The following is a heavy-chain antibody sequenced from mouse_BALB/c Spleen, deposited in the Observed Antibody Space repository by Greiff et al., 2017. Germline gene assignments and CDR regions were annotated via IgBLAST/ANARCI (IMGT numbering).Heavy chain of an antibody. CDR1: GFTFSSYG. Sequence: DVMLVESGGDLVKPGGSLKLSCAASGFTFSSYGMSWVRQTPDKRLEWVATISSGGSYTYYPDSVKGRFTISRDNAKNTLYLQMSSLKSEDTAMYYCARRWLPYYYAMDYWGQGTSVTVSS. J-gene: IGHJ4*01. CDR3: ARRWLPYYYAMDY. CDR2: ISSGGSYT. D-gene: IGHD2-2*01. V-gene: IGHV5-6*02.